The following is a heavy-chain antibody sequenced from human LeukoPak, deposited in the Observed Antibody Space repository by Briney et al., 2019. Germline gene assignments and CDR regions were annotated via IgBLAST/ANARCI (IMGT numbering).Heavy chain of an antibody. V-gene: IGHV3-23*01. CDR2: ISGSDGST. J-gene: IGHJ4*02. CDR1: GFTFSSYA. CDR3: AKELLWFGEPTLPLDY. Sequence: GGSLRLSCAASGFTFSSYAMSWVRQAPGKGLEWVSAISGSDGSTYYADSVKGRFTISRDNSKNTLYLQMNSLRAEDTAVYYCAKELLWFGEPTLPLDYWGQGTLVTVSS. D-gene: IGHD3-10*01.